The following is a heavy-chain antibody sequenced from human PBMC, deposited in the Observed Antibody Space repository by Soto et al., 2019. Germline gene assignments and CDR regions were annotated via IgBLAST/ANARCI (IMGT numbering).Heavy chain of an antibody. V-gene: IGHV3-13*05. CDR3: ARAGYDSSGYYFYAMDV. CDR1: GFILSGYD. Sequence: LRLSCVASGFILSGYDMHWVRQATGEGLEWVSAIGTAGDPYYSGSVKGRFTISRGNAENSVYLQMNSLRAGDTAVYYCARAGYDSSGYYFYAMDVWGPGTTVTSP. D-gene: IGHD3-22*01. CDR2: IGTAGDP. J-gene: IGHJ6*02.